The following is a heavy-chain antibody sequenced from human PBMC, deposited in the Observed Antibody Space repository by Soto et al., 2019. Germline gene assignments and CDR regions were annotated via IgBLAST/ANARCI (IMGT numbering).Heavy chain of an antibody. V-gene: IGHV3-21*01. CDR3: ARDQPGYSYGYGLGY. J-gene: IGHJ4*02. CDR1: GFTFSSYS. Sequence: EVQLVESGGGMVKPGGSLRLSCAASGFTFSSYSMNWVRQAPGKGLEWVSYISSSSSYIYYADSVKGRFTISRDNAKNSLYLQMNSLRAEDTAVYYCARDQPGYSYGYGLGYWGQGPLVNVSS. D-gene: IGHD5-18*01. CDR2: ISSSSSYI.